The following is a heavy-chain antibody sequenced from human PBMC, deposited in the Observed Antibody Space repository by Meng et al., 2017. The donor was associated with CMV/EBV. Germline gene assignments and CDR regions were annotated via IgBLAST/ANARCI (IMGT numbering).Heavy chain of an antibody. D-gene: IGHD1-1*01. Sequence: EGQLVESGGGLVQPGGSPRLSCAASGFTVSSNYMSWVRQAPGKGLEWVSVIYSSGSTYYADSVKGRFTISRDNSKNTLYFQMNSLRAEDTAVYYCARDHSGPLSHWGQGTLVTVSS. CDR2: IYSSGST. V-gene: IGHV3-66*01. CDR1: GFTVSSNY. J-gene: IGHJ4*02. CDR3: ARDHSGPLSH.